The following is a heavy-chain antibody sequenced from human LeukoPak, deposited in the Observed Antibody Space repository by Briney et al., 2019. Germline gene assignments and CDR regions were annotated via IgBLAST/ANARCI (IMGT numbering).Heavy chain of an antibody. Sequence: GASVKVSCKASGYTFTGYYMHWVRQAPGQGLEWMGGIIPIFGTANYAQKFQGRVTITADESTSTAYMELSSLRSEDTAVYYCARGHSSSSEYFQHWGQGTLVTVSS. D-gene: IGHD6-6*01. CDR2: IIPIFGTA. CDR3: ARGHSSSSEYFQH. CDR1: GYTFTGYY. V-gene: IGHV1-69*13. J-gene: IGHJ1*01.